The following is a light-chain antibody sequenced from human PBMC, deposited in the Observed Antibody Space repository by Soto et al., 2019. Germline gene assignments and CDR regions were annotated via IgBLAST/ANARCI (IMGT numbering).Light chain of an antibody. CDR1: QSISSK. J-gene: IGKJ5*01. CDR2: GAS. CDR3: QQYNSWTTIT. V-gene: IGKV3-15*01. Sequence: EIVMTQSPATLSVSPGERATLSCRASQSISSKLGWYQQRPGQDPRLLIYGASTRATGIPARFSGSGSGTEGTLTISSRQSEDSAVYYCQQYNSWTTITFGQGTRLEIK.